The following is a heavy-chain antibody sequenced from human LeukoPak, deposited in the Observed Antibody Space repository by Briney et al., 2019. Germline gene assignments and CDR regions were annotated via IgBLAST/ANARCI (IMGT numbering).Heavy chain of an antibody. Sequence: SETLSLTCAVYGVSFSGYYWSWIRQPPGKGLEWIGEINHSGSTNYKPYLKSRVTISVDTSKTQFSLKLRSVTAADTAVYYCARRGRSSFDYWGQGTLVTVSS. CDR1: GVSFSGYY. CDR3: ARRGRSSFDY. D-gene: IGHD3-16*01. J-gene: IGHJ4*02. V-gene: IGHV4-34*01. CDR2: INHSGST.